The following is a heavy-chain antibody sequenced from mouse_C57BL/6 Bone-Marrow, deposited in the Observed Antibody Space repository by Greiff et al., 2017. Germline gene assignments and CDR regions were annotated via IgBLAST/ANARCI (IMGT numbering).Heavy chain of an antibody. V-gene: IGHV14-4*01. CDR2: IDPENGDT. CDR1: GFNIKDDY. CDR3: TSPITTVVAYYFDY. Sequence: VQLQQSGAELVRPGASVKLSCTASGFNIKDDYMHWVKQRPEQGLEWIGWIDPENGDTEYASKFQGKATITADTSSNTAYLQLSSLTSEDTAVYDGTSPITTVVAYYFDYWGQGTTLTVSS. D-gene: IGHD1-1*01. J-gene: IGHJ2*01.